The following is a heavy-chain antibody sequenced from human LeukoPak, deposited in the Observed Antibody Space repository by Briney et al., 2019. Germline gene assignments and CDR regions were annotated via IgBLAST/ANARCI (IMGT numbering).Heavy chain of an antibody. D-gene: IGHD3-22*01. CDR3: ARDWDSSGYYQQY. CDR2: IIPIFGTA. V-gene: IGHV1-69*13. J-gene: IGHJ4*02. Sequence: ASVKVSCKASGYTLTSYYMHWVRQAPGQGLEWMGGIIPIFGTANYAQKFQGRVTITADESTSTAYMELSSLRSEDTAVYYCARDWDSSGYYQQYWGQGTLVTVSS. CDR1: GYTLTSYY.